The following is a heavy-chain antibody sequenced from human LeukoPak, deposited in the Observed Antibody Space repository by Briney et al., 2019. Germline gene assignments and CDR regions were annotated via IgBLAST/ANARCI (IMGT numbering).Heavy chain of an antibody. J-gene: IGHJ5*02. D-gene: IGHD6-13*01. CDR1: GGSISSGGYY. Sequence: PSETLSLTCTVSGGSISSGGYYWSWIRQPPGKVLEWIGYIYHSGSTYYNPSLKSRVTISVDRSKNQFSLKLSSVTAADTAVYYCARSVRSGIAAGHWFDPWGQGTLVTVSS. V-gene: IGHV4-30-2*01. CDR3: ARSVRSGIAAGHWFDP. CDR2: IYHSGST.